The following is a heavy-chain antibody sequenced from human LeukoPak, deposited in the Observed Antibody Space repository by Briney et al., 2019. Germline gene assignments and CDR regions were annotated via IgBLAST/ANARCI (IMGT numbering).Heavy chain of an antibody. V-gene: IGHV1-8*01. CDR3: ARGRGCSSTSCYTGGYNWFDP. J-gene: IGHJ5*02. CDR2: MNPNSGNT. CDR1: GYTFTSYD. D-gene: IGHD2-2*02. Sequence: ASVKVSCKASGYTFTSYDINWVRQATGQGLEWMGWMNPNSGNTGYAQKFQGRVTMTRNTSISTAYMELSSLRSEDTAVYYCARGRGCSSTSCYTGGYNWFDPWGQGTLVTVSS.